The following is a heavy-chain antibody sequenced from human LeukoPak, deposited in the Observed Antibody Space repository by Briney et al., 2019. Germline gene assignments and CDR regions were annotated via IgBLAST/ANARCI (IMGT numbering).Heavy chain of an antibody. CDR1: GGSISSHY. J-gene: IGHJ4*02. CDR2: IYYSGST. Sequence: SETLSLTCTVSGGSISSHYWSWIRQPPGKGLEWIGYIYYSGSTNYNPSLKSRVTISVDMSKNQFALKLSSVTAADTAVYYCARGLFYNWNYEPFFGYWGQGTLVTVSS. CDR3: ARGLFYNWNYEPFFGY. D-gene: IGHD1-7*01. V-gene: IGHV4-59*11.